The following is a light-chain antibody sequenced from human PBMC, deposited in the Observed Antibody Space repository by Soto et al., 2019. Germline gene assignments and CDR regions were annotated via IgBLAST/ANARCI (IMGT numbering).Light chain of an antibody. CDR3: SSYAGSSNV. CDR2: EVN. V-gene: IGLV2-8*01. J-gene: IGLJ1*01. CDR1: SSDVGGYNY. Sequence: QSVLTQPPSASGSPGQSVAISCTGTSSDVGGYNYVSWYQQHPGKAPKLMIYEVNKRPSGVPERFSGSKSGNTASPTVSGLQAEDEADYYCSSYAGSSNVFGAGTKLTVL.